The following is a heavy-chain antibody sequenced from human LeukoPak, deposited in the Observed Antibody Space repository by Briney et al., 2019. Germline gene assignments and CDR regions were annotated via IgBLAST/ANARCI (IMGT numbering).Heavy chain of an antibody. V-gene: IGHV4-39*01. CDR2: IYYSGST. D-gene: IGHD3-16*01. CDR3: ARTLTRSRAFDI. CDR1: GGSISSSSYY. J-gene: IGHJ3*02. Sequence: SETLPLTCTVSGGSISSSSYYWGWIRRPPGKGLEWIGSIYYSGSTYYNPPLKSRVTISVDTSKNQFSLKLSSVTAADTAVYYCARTLTRSRAFDIWGQGTMVTVSS.